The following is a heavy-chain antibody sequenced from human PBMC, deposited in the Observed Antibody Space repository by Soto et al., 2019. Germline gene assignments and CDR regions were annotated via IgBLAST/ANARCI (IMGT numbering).Heavy chain of an antibody. Sequence: PSETLSLTCAVSGGSISSGGFSWTWIRQPPGKGLEWIGYIYHSGNTYYNPSLKSRVTLSIDKSKNQFFLNLTSVTAADTAVYYCARSPNIYSLTWFDPWGQGTLVTVSS. CDR1: GGSISSGGFS. J-gene: IGHJ5*02. D-gene: IGHD3-9*01. CDR2: IYHSGNT. V-gene: IGHV4-30-2*01. CDR3: ARSPNIYSLTWFDP.